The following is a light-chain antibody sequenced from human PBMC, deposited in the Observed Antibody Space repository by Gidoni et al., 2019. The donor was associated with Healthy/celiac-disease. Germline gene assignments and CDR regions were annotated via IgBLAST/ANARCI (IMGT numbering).Light chain of an antibody. CDR2: AAS. Sequence: DIQMTQSPYSLSASVGDRVTITCRASQSISRFLNWYQQQPGRAPKLLIYAASSLQSGVPSRFTGSGSGTDFTLTISSLQPEDFATYYCQQSYNTPYTFGQRTKLEIK. V-gene: IGKV1-39*01. CDR3: QQSYNTPYT. CDR1: QSISRF. J-gene: IGKJ2*01.